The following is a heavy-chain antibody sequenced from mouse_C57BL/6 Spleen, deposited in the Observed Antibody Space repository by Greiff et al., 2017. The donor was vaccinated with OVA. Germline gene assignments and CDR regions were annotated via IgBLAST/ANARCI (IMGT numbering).Heavy chain of an antibody. CDR3: AREGYSNGFAY. CDR1: GYSITSGYD. CDR2: ISYSGST. J-gene: IGHJ3*01. Sequence: EVQGVESGPGMVKPSQSLSLTCTVTGYSITSGYDWHWIRHFPGNKLEWMGYISYSGSTNYNPSLKSRISITHDTSKNHFFLKLNSVTTEDTATYYCAREGYSNGFAYWGQGTLVTVSA. D-gene: IGHD2-5*01. V-gene: IGHV3-1*01.